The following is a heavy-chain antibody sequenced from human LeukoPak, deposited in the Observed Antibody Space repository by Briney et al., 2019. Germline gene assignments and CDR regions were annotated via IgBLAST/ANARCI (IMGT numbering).Heavy chain of an antibody. J-gene: IGHJ5*02. CDR3: AKGSGYSSSWANWFDP. V-gene: IGHV3-23*01. CDR1: GFTFSSYA. D-gene: IGHD6-13*01. Sequence: TGGSLRLSCAASGFTFSSYAMSWVRQAPGKGLEWVSGVSGSGDSTYYADSVKGRSTISRDNSKNTLYLQMNSLRAEDTAVYYCAKGSGYSSSWANWFDPWGQGTLVTVSS. CDR2: VSGSGDST.